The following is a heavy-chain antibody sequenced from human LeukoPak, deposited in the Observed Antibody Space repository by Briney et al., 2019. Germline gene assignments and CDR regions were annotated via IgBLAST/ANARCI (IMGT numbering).Heavy chain of an antibody. CDR2: IRSKAYGGTT. J-gene: IGHJ4*02. Sequence: GGSLRLSCTASGFTFGDYAMSWVRQAPGKGLEWVGFIRSKAYGGTTEYAASVKGRFTISRGDSKSIAYLQMNSLKTEDTAVYYCTRDEPITIFGVVISGGPDYWGQGTLVTVSS. V-gene: IGHV3-49*04. CDR1: GFTFGDYA. CDR3: TRDEPITIFGVVISGGPDY. D-gene: IGHD3-3*01.